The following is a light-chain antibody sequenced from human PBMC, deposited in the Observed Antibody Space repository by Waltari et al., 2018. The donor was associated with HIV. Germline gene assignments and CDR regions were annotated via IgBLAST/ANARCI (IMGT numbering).Light chain of an antibody. Sequence: RVTISCSGSSSNVGKRPVSWYQQFPGAAPKLLIYENYQRPSDIPDRFSGSKSGSSATLDITGLQAEDEADYYCGAWDDSLRAGIFGGGTKLSVL. CDR3: GAWDDSLRAGI. CDR1: SSNVGKRP. V-gene: IGLV1-51*02. CDR2: ENY. J-gene: IGLJ2*01.